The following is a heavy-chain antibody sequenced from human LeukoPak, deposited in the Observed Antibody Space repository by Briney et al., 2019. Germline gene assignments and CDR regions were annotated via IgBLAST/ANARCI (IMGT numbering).Heavy chain of an antibody. V-gene: IGHV4-4*02. CDR3: ARGGSGVVTATPN. CDR2: IYHSGST. J-gene: IGHJ4*02. CDR1: GGSISSSNW. D-gene: IGHD2-21*02. Sequence: NTSETLSLTCTVSGGSISSSNWWSWVRQPPGKGLEWIGEIYHSGSTNYNPSLKSRVTISVDKSKNQFSLKLSSVTAADTAVYYCARGGSGVVTATPNWGQGTLVTVSS.